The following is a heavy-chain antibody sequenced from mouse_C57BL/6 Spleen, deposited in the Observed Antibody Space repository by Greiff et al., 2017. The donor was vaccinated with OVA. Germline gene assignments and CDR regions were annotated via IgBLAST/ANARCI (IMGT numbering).Heavy chain of an antibody. Sequence: VQGVESGAELVKPGASVKISCKASGYAFSSYWMNWVKQRPGKGLEWIGQIYPGDGDTNYNGKFKGKATLTADKSSSTAYMQLSSLTSEDSAVYFCARGGTTVVGYFDVWGTGTTVTVSS. CDR2: IYPGDGDT. CDR3: ARGGTTVVGYFDV. V-gene: IGHV1-80*01. J-gene: IGHJ1*03. CDR1: GYAFSSYW. D-gene: IGHD1-1*01.